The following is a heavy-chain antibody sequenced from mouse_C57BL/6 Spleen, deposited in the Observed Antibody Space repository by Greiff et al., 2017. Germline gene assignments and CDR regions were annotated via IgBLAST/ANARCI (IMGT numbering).Heavy chain of an antibody. CDR3: ARGAYAMDY. V-gene: IGHV7-3*01. Sequence: DVKLVESGGGLVQPGGSLSLSCAASGFTFTDYYMSWVRQPPGKALEWLGFIRNKANGYTTEYSASVKGRFTISRDNSQSILYLQMNALRAEDSAIYYCARGAYAMDYWGQGTSVTVSS. CDR2: IRNKANGYTT. J-gene: IGHJ4*01. CDR1: GFTFTDYY.